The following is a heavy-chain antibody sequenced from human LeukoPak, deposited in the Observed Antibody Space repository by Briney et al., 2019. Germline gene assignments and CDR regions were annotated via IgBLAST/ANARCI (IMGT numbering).Heavy chain of an antibody. J-gene: IGHJ4*02. CDR2: IYTSGST. Sequence: SETLSLTCTVSGGSISSSSYYWSWIRQPAGKGLEWIGRIYTSGSTNYNPSLKSRVTMSVDTSKNQFSLKLSSVTAADTAVYYCARVAPDPARYDYWGQGTLVTVSS. V-gene: IGHV4-61*02. CDR1: GGSISSSSYY. CDR3: ARVAPDPARYDY. D-gene: IGHD1-1*01.